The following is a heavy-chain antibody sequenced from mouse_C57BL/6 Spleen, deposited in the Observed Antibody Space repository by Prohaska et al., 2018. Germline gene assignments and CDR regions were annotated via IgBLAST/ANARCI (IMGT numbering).Heavy chain of an antibody. Sequence: QVQLQQPGAELVKPGASVKLSCKASGYTFTSYWMHWVKQRPGQGLEWIGMIHPNSGSTNYNEKFKSKATLTVDKSTSTAYMQLSSLTSEDSAVYYCARGSNLGAYWGQGTLVTVSA. CDR1: GYTFTSYW. J-gene: IGHJ3*01. D-gene: IGHD2-5*01. V-gene: IGHV1-64*01. CDR3: ARGSNLGAY. CDR2: IHPNSGST.